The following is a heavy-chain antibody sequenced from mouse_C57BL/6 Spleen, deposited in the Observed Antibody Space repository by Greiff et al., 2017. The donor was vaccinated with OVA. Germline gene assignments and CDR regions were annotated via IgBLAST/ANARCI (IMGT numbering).Heavy chain of an antibody. CDR1: GYSFTDYN. J-gene: IGHJ1*03. V-gene: IGHV1-39*01. D-gene: IGHD1-1*01. CDR3: ARGRDYYGSTYWYFDV. Sequence: EVQLQESGPELVKPGASVKISCKASGYSFTDYNMNWVKQSNGKSLEWIGVINPNYGTTSYNQKFKGKATLTVDQSSSTAYMQLNSLTSEDSAVYYCARGRDYYGSTYWYFDVWGTGTTVTVSS. CDR2: INPNYGTT.